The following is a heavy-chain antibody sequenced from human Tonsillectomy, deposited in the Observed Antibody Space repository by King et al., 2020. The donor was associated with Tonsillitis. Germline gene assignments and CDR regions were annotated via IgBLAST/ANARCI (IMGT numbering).Heavy chain of an antibody. D-gene: IGHD4-17*01. J-gene: IGHJ4*02. V-gene: IGHV1-2*02. CDR3: AREADDYGDPILPG. Sequence: QLVQSGAEVKKPGASVKVSCKASGYTFTGYYMHWVRQAPGQGLEWMGWINPNSGGPNYAQKFQGRVTMTRDTSISTAYMELSRLRSDDTAVYYCAREADDYGDPILPGWGQGTLVTVSS. CDR2: INPNSGGP. CDR1: GYTFTGYY.